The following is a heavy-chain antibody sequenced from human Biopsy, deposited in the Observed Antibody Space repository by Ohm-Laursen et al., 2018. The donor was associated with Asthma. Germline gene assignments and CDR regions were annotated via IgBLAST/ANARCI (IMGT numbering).Heavy chain of an antibody. J-gene: IGHJ6*02. V-gene: IGHV1-69*13. CDR2: LIPVLGTP. CDR3: ARGYSGTDRIVYYYSGLEV. D-gene: IGHD5-12*01. CDR1: GDSFNNFA. Sequence: PVKVSCKASGDSFNNFAISWVRQAPGQGPEWMGGLIPVLGTPDHAQMFEGRVTITADESTSTAYMELSSLRSEDTAVYYCARGYSGTDRIVYYYSGLEVWGQGTTVTVSS.